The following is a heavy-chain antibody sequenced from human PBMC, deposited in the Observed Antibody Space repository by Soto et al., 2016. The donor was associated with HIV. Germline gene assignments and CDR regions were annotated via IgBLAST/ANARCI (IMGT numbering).Heavy chain of an antibody. CDR2: INPNSGGT. D-gene: IGHD3-10*01. CDR3: ARDVLLWFGESSYFDL. V-gene: IGHV1-2*02. Sequence: QVQLAQSGAEVKKPGASVKVSCKASGYTFTGYYMHWVRQAPGQGLEWMGWINPNSGGTNYAQKFQGRVTMTRDTSISTAYMELSRLRSDDTAVYYCARDVLLWFGESSYFDLWGLAPWSLSPQ. CDR1: GYTFTGYY. J-gene: IGHJ2*01.